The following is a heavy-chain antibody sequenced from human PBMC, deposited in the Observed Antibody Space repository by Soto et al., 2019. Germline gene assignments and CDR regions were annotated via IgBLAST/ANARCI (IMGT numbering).Heavy chain of an antibody. D-gene: IGHD5-18*01. CDR1: GLTFTSYS. CDR2: ISSSSSTI. CDR3: ARDRGYTYGFDF. J-gene: IGHJ4*02. V-gene: IGHV3-48*02. Sequence: PGGSLRLSCAASGLTFTSYSMNWVRQAPGKGLEWVSFISSSSSTIYYADSVKGRFTISRDNAKNSLHLQMNSLRDEDTAVYYCARDRGYTYGFDFWGQGALVTVSS.